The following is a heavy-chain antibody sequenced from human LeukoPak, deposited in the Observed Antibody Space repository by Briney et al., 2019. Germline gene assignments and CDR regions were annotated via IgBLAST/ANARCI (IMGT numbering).Heavy chain of an antibody. Sequence: SETLSLTCTVSGGSINTFCWSWIRQPPGKGLEWIGYIYHSGTTNYSPSLKSRVTISVDTSKNQFSLKLRSVTAADTAVYYCATVAVIRGVTYFDYWGQGTLVTVSS. D-gene: IGHD3-10*01. V-gene: IGHV4-59*01. CDR1: GGSINTFC. CDR2: IYHSGTT. J-gene: IGHJ4*02. CDR3: ATVAVIRGVTYFDY.